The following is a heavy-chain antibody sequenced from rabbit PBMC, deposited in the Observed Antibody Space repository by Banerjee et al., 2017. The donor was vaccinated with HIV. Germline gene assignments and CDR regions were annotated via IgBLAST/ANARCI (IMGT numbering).Heavy chain of an antibody. CDR2: INSNTGNT. V-gene: IGHV1S40*01. D-gene: IGHD1-1*01. J-gene: IGHJ3*01. CDR3: ARGTGYFGTRLDL. CDR1: GFSFNNNYV. Sequence: QSLEESGGDLVKPGASLTLTCTASGFSFNNNYVMCWVRQAPGKGLEWIACINSNTGNTVYASWAKGRFTISKASWTTVTLQMTSLTAADTATYFCARGTGYFGTRLDLWGQGTLVTVS.